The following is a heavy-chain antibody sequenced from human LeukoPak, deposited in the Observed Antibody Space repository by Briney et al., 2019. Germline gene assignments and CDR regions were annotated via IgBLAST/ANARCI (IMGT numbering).Heavy chain of an antibody. V-gene: IGHV4-61*02. Sequence: SETLSLTCTVSGGSISSGSYYWSWIRQPAGKGLEWIGRIYTSGSTNYNPSLKSRVTISVDTSKNQFSLKLSSVTAADTAVYYCAREGGRRYYYYYYMDVWGKGTTVTISS. CDR2: IYTSGST. CDR1: GGSISSGSYY. D-gene: IGHD1-14*01. CDR3: AREGGRRYYYYYYMDV. J-gene: IGHJ6*03.